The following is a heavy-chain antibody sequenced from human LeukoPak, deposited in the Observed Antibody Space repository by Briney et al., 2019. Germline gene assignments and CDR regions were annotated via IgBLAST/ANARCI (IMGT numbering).Heavy chain of an antibody. CDR1: GGSISSYY. V-gene: IGHV4-59*12. D-gene: IGHD3-10*01. CDR2: IYYSGST. Sequence: PSETLSLTCTVSGGSISSYYWSWIRQPPGKGLEWIGYIYYSGSTNYNPSLKSRVTMSVDTSKNQFSLRLSSVTAADTAVYYCARVHGSGSGDDYWGQGTLVTVSS. CDR3: ARVHGSGSGDDY. J-gene: IGHJ4*02.